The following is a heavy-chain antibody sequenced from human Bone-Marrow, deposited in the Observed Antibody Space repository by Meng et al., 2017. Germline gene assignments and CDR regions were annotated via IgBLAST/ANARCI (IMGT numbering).Heavy chain of an antibody. V-gene: IGHV1-2*06. CDR1: GYTFTGYY. D-gene: IGHD2-8*01. Sequence: ASVKVSCKASGYTFTGYYMHWVRQAPGQGLEWMGRTNPNSGGTNYAQKFQGRVTMTRDTSISTAYMELSRLRSDDTAVYYCARVYCTNGVCYYYFDYWGQGTLVTVSS. J-gene: IGHJ4*02. CDR2: TNPNSGGT. CDR3: ARVYCTNGVCYYYFDY.